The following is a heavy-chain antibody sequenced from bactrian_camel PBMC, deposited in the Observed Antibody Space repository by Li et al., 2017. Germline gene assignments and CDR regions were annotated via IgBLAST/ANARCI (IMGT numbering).Heavy chain of an antibody. CDR3: AADRVEDGCDFRLDGFFQ. J-gene: IGHJ4*01. D-gene: IGHD1*01. CDR2: LDRGGMI. Sequence: VQLVESGGGSVQTGGSLKLSCTASESIISTYSMGWFRQAPGKEREGVAVLDRGGMIQYDDSVKGRFTISKDNAKNTLYLQMNSLKPDDTAMYVCAADRVEDGCDFRLDGFFQWGQGTQVTVS. CDR1: ESIISTYS. V-gene: IGHV3S53*01.